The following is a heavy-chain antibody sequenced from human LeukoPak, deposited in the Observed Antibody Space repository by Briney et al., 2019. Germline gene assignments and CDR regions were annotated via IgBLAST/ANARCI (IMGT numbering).Heavy chain of an antibody. Sequence: GGSLRLSCGASGFTFSDHWMHWVRQAPGKGLVWVSGIDTDGSTTRYADSVKGRFTISRDNAKNTLYLQMNTLRAEDTAVYYCARGLGYCTSTTCLLPFDYWGQGTLVTVSS. J-gene: IGHJ4*02. V-gene: IGHV3-74*01. CDR2: IDTDGSTT. D-gene: IGHD2-2*01. CDR3: ARGLGYCTSTTCLLPFDY. CDR1: GFTFSDHW.